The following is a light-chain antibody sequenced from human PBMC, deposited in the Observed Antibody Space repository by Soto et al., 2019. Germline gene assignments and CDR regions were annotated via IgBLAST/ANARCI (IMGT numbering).Light chain of an antibody. J-gene: IGKJ2*01. V-gene: IGKV1-39*01. CDR3: QQSYSTPPYT. Sequence: DIQMTQSPSSLSASVGDRVTITCRASQSISSYLNWYQQKPGKAPKLLIYAASSLQSGVPSRFSGSGSGTDFTLTISSLQPEDFATYYGQQSYSTPPYTFGQGNKLEIK. CDR2: AAS. CDR1: QSISSY.